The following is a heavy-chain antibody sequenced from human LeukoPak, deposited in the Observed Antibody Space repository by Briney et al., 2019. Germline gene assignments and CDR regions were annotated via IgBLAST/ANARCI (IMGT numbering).Heavy chain of an antibody. D-gene: IGHD6-19*01. V-gene: IGHV3-74*01. Sequence: GGSLRLSCAASGFTFSSYWMHWVRQGPGEGLVWVSRINSDGKSTSYADSVKGRFTISRDNAKDTLYLQMNSLRAEDTAVYYCARGSGSGWPLDRWGQGALVTVSS. CDR2: INSDGKST. CDR3: ARGSGSGWPLDR. J-gene: IGHJ5*02. CDR1: GFTFSSYW.